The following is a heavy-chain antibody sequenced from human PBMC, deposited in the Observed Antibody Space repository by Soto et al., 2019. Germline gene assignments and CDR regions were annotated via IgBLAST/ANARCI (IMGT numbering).Heavy chain of an antibody. J-gene: IGHJ4*02. Sequence: QLQLQESGPGLVKPSETLSLTCSVSGDSINSDKYYWGWIRQPPGKGLEWIGSIYFRGNTYYNPSLPTRFTISLDKSKSQFSLKLNSVTAADSAVYFCARLEGLATISYYFDFWGQGALVTVSS. CDR1: GDSINSDKYY. D-gene: IGHD3-9*01. CDR3: ARLEGLATISYYFDF. V-gene: IGHV4-39*01. CDR2: IYFRGNT.